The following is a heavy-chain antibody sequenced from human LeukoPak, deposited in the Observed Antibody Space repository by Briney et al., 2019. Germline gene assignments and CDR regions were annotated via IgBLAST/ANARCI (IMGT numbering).Heavy chain of an antibody. J-gene: IGHJ5*02. CDR2: IYTSGST. V-gene: IGHV4-4*07. CDR1: GGSISSYY. Sequence: NPSETLSLTCTVSGGSISSYYWSWIRQPAGKGLEWIGRIYTSGSTNYNPSLKSRVTMSVDTSKNQFSLKLSSVTAADTAVYYCARGSWVVWQQLGWFDPWGQGTLVTVSS. D-gene: IGHD6-13*01. CDR3: ARGSWVVWQQLGWFDP.